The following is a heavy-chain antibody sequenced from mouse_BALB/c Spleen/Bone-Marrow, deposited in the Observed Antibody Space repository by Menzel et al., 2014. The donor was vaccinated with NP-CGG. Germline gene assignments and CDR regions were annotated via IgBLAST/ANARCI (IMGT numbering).Heavy chain of an antibody. CDR1: GFNIKDTY. CDR3: AGWDGNYIYAMDY. CDR2: IDPANGNT. D-gene: IGHD2-1*01. Sequence: DVQLQESGAELVKPGASVKLSCTASGFNIKDTYMHWVKQRPEQGLEWIGRIDPANGNTKYDPKFQGKATITADTSSNTAYLQLSSLTSEDTAVYYWAGWDGNYIYAMDYWGQGTSVTVSS. J-gene: IGHJ4*01. V-gene: IGHV14-3*02.